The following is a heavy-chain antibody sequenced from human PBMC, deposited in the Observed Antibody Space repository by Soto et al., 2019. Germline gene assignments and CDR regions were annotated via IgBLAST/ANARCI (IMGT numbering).Heavy chain of an antibody. CDR1: GGTFSSYA. CDR3: AREGTEGAYYYYYGMDV. CDR2: IIPIFGTA. Sequence: SVKVSCKASGGTFSSYAISWVRQAPGQGLEWMGGIIPIFGTANYAQKFQGRVTITADESTSTAYMELSSLRSEDTAVYHCAREGTEGAYYYYYGMDVWGQGTTVTVSS. V-gene: IGHV1-69*13. J-gene: IGHJ6*02.